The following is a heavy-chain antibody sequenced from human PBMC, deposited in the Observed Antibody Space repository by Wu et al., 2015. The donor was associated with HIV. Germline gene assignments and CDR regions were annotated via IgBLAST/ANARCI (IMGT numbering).Heavy chain of an antibody. D-gene: IGHD2-21*02. CDR1: GYTFTGYY. Sequence: QVQLVQSGAEVKKPGASVKVSCKASGYTFTGYYMHWVRQAPGQGLEWMGWINPNSGGTNYAQKFQGRVTMTRDTSISTAYMELSRLRSDDTAVYYCARGNCGGDCSSFYYYYYGMDIWAKGPRSPSP. CDR2: INPNSGGT. CDR3: ARGNCGGDCSSFYYYYYGMDI. V-gene: IGHV1-2*02. J-gene: IGHJ6*02.